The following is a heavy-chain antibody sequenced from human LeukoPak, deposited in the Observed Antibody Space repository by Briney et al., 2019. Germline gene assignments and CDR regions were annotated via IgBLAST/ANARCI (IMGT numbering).Heavy chain of an antibody. V-gene: IGHV1-2*02. CDR2: INPNSGGT. CDR3: ARGEDIVVVPAAPVDY. CDR1: GYTFTDYY. D-gene: IGHD2-2*01. J-gene: IGHJ4*02. Sequence: GASVKVSCKASGYTFTDYYMHWVRQAPGQGLEWMGWINPNSGGTNYAQKFQGRVTMTRDTSISTAYMELSRLRSDDTAVYYCARGEDIVVVPAAPVDYWGQGTLVTVSS.